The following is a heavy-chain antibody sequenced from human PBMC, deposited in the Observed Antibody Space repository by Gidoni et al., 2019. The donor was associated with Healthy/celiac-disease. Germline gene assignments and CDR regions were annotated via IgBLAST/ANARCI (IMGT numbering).Heavy chain of an antibody. V-gene: IGHV3-21*01. CDR2: ISSSSSYI. CDR1: GFTFSSYS. CDR3: ARGPDFKYYFDY. J-gene: IGHJ4*02. Sequence: EVQLVESGGGLVKPGGSLRLSCAASGFTFSSYSMNWVRQAPGKGLGWVSSISSSSSYIYYADSVKGRFTISRDNAKNSLYLQMNSLRAEDTAVYYCARGPDFKYYFDYWGQGTLVTVSS.